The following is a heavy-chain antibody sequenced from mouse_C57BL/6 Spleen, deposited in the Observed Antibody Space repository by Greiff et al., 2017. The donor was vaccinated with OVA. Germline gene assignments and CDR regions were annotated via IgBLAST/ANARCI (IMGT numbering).Heavy chain of an antibody. J-gene: IGHJ4*01. CDR3: ARGNYDYTYYYAMDY. V-gene: IGHV1-64*01. Sequence: VQLQQPGAELVKPGASVKLSCKASGYTFTSYWMHWVKQRPGQGLEWIGMIHPNSGSTNYNEKFKSKATLTVDKSSSTAYMQLSSLTSEDSAVYYGARGNYDYTYYYAMDYWGQGTSVSVSS. CDR1: GYTFTSYW. D-gene: IGHD2-4*01. CDR2: IHPNSGST.